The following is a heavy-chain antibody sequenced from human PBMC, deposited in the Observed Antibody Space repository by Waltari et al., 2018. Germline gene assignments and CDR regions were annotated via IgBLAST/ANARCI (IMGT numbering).Heavy chain of an antibody. J-gene: IGHJ5*02. CDR3: ARAWGGYLLDP. CDR1: GYTFTTYN. CDR2: SNPRGGSK. Sequence: QVQLVQSGAEVKKPGASVKVSCKASGYTFTTYNIHWVRQAPGQGLEWMGISNPRGGSKNYAQKFQGRVTMTKDTSTSTVYMELSSLRSEDTAVYYCARAWGGYLLDPWGQGTLVTVSS. D-gene: IGHD3-3*01. V-gene: IGHV1-46*01.